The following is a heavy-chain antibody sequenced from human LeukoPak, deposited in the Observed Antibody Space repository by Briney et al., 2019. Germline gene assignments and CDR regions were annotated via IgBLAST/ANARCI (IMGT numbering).Heavy chain of an antibody. CDR2: ISYDGSNK. D-gene: IGHD1-26*01. V-gene: IGHV3-30*18. CDR3: AKDMAYSGSDEGFDY. J-gene: IGHJ4*02. CDR1: GFTFSSYG. Sequence: TGRSLRLSCAASGFTFSSYGMHWVRQAPGEGLEWVAVISYDGSNKYYADSVKGRFTISRDNSKNTLYLQMNSLRAEDTAVYYCAKDMAYSGSDEGFDYWGQGTLVTVSS.